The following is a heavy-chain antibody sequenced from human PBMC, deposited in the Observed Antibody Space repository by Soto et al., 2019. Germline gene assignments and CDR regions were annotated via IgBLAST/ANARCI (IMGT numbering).Heavy chain of an antibody. D-gene: IGHD4-17*01. V-gene: IGHV4-59*01. J-gene: IGHJ4*02. CDR1: GGSISIYY. CDR2: IYYSGST. CDR3: ARVGGNGDYYFDY. Sequence: SETLSLTCTVSGGSISIYYWSWIRQPPGKGLEWIGYIYYSGSTNYNPSLKSRVTISVDTSKNQFSLKLSSVTAADTAVYYCARVGGNGDYYFDYWGQGTLVTVSS.